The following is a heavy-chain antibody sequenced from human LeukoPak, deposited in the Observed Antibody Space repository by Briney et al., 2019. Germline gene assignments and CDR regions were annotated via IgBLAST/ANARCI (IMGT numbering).Heavy chain of an antibody. D-gene: IGHD2-21*02. CDR1: GFTFSSYG. V-gene: IGHV3-33*01. CDR3: ARGCGGDCYRYLQH. J-gene: IGHJ1*01. CDR2: IWYDGRNK. Sequence: GGSLRLSCVASGFTFSSYGMHWVRQAPGKGLEWVAVIWYDGRNKYYGDSVKGRFTISRDNSKNTLYLQMNSLRAEDTAVYYCARGCGGDCYRYLQHWGQGTLVTVSS.